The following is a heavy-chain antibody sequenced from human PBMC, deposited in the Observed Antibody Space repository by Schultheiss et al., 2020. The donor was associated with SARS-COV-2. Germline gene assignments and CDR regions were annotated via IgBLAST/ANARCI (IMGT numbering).Heavy chain of an antibody. Sequence: ASVKVSCKASGFTFTSSAVQWVRQARGQRLEWIGWINPNSGGTNYAQKLQGRVTMTTDTSTSTAYMELRSLRSDDTAVYYCAGAVGAVAMRLDYWGLGTVVTVSS. J-gene: IGHJ4*02. D-gene: IGHD2-21*01. V-gene: IGHV1-18*01. CDR1: GFTFTSSA. CDR3: AGAVGAVAMRLDY. CDR2: INPNSGGT.